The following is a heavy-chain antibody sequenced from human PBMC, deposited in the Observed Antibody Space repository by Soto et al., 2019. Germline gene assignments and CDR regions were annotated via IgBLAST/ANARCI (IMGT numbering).Heavy chain of an antibody. CDR1: GVRFDCRS. J-gene: IGHJ3*02. CDR3: ARCDVYWVGAFDI. CDR2: VNANDSMS. V-gene: IGHV1-18*01. Sequence: GASAKLCCEASGVRFDCRSRNWVQQSPGKGLEWMGRVNANDSMSNYAQKLQGRVTMTADTSTSTAYMELRSLRSDDTAVYYCARCDVYWVGAFDIWGQGTMVTVSS. D-gene: IGHD1-26*01.